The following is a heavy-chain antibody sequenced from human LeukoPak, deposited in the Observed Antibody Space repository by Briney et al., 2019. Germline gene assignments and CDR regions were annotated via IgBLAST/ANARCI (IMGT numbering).Heavy chain of an antibody. J-gene: IGHJ4*02. Sequence: QPGGSLRLSCAASGFTFSSYAMHWVRQAPGKGLEWVAVISYDGGNKYYADSVKGRFTISRDNSKNTLYLQMNSLRAEDTAVYYCARGHVLLWFGEAPPFDYWGQGTLVTVSS. D-gene: IGHD3-10*01. CDR2: ISYDGGNK. V-gene: IGHV3-30*04. CDR3: ARGHVLLWFGEAPPFDY. CDR1: GFTFSSYA.